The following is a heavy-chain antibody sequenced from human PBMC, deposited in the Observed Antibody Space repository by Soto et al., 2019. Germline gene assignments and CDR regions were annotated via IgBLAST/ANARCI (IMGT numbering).Heavy chain of an antibody. D-gene: IGHD3-10*01. V-gene: IGHV4-34*01. CDR3: ARLVYYGSGSYSRNYYYYYMDV. Sequence: SETLSLTCAVYGGSFSGYYWSWIRQPPGKGLEWIGEINHSGSTNYNPSLKSRVTISVDTSKNQFPLKLSSVTAADTAVHYCARLVYYGSGSYSRNYYYYYMDVWGKGTTVTVSS. CDR2: INHSGST. CDR1: GGSFSGYY. J-gene: IGHJ6*03.